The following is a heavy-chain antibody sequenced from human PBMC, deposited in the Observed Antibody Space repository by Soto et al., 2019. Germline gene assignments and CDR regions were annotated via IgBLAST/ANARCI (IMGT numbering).Heavy chain of an antibody. V-gene: IGHV3-74*01. CDR1: GFTFSSYW. J-gene: IGHJ4*02. CDR3: VRWVQAKGATEPDY. D-gene: IGHD1-26*01. CDR2: INSDGSST. Sequence: PGGSLRLSCAASGFTFSSYWMHWVRQAPGKGLVWVSRINSDGSSTSYADSVKGRFTISRDNAKNTLYLQMSSLRAEDTAVYYCVRWVQAKGATEPDYWGQGTLVTVSS.